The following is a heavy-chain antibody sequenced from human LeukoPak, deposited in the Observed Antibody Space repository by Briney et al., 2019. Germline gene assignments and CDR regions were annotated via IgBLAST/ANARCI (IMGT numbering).Heavy chain of an antibody. V-gene: IGHV3-64*01. J-gene: IGHJ2*01. CDR2: ITNNGGST. CDR1: GFTFSSYS. CDR3: ARGEWNFDL. Sequence: GGSLRLSCAASGFTFSSYSMNWVRQAPGKGLEYVSAITNNGGSTYYANSVKDRFTISRDNSKNTLYLQMGSLKAEDMAVYFCARGEWNFDLWGRGTLVTVSS.